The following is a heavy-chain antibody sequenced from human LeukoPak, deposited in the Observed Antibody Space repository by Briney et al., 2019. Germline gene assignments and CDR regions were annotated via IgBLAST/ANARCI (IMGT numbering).Heavy chain of an antibody. CDR3: ARNYPHQRFDY. CDR1: GYTFSDFY. Sequence: ASVKVSCKASGYTFSDFYIHWVRLAPGQGLEWVGYVHPLNGDSKNAQIFEGRVTLTRDTSISTAYMELIGLRSDDTALYYCARNYPHQRFDYWGQGTLVTVSS. CDR2: VHPLNGDS. J-gene: IGHJ4*02. D-gene: IGHD3-16*01. V-gene: IGHV1-2*02.